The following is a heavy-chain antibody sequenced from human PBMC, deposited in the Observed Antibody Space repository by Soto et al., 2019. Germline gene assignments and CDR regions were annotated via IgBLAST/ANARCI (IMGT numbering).Heavy chain of an antibody. D-gene: IGHD3-3*01. CDR1: GFTVSSNY. V-gene: IGHV3-66*01. CDR2: IYSGGST. Sequence: EVQLVESGGGLVQPGGSLRLSCAASGFTVSSNYMSWVRQAPGKGLEWVSVIYSGGSTYYADSVKGRFTISRDNSKNTLYLQMNSLRAEDKAVYYCAREGYDFWSGYYTSAFDIWGQGTMVTVSS. CDR3: AREGYDFWSGYYTSAFDI. J-gene: IGHJ3*02.